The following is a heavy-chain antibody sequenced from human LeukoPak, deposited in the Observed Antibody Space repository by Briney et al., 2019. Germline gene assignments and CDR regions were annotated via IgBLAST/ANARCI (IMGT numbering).Heavy chain of an antibody. CDR3: ARGPYGYFDWKLPYYYYGMDV. CDR2: INHSGST. CDR1: GGSFSGYY. D-gene: IGHD3-9*01. J-gene: IGHJ6*02. V-gene: IGHV4-34*01. Sequence: PSETLSLTCAVYGGSFSGYYWSWIRQPPGKGLEWIGEINHSGSTNYNPSLKSRVTISVDTSKNQFSLKLSSVTAADTAVYYCARGPYGYFDWKLPYYYYGMDVWGQGTTVTVSS.